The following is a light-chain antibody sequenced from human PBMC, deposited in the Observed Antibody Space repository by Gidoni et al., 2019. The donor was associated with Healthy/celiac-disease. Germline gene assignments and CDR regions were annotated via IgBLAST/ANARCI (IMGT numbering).Light chain of an antibody. CDR1: QSVSNN. Sequence: EIVMTQSPATLSVSPGERATLSCRARQSVSNNLAWYQQKPGQAPRLLIYGSSTRATGIPARFSGSGSGTEFTLTISSLQSEDFAVYYCQQYKNWPLTFGGGTKVEIK. CDR2: GSS. J-gene: IGKJ4*01. CDR3: QQYKNWPLT. V-gene: IGKV3-15*01.